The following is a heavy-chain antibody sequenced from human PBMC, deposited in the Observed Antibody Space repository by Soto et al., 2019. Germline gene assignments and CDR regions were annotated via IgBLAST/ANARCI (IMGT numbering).Heavy chain of an antibody. D-gene: IGHD6-19*01. J-gene: IGHJ4*02. CDR2: ISGYSGST. Sequence: QVQLVQSGAEVKKPGASVKVSCKASDYTFTRNGISWVRQAPGQGLEWMGCISGYSGSTNYAQKFQGRVTMTTDTPPSTAYLELRSLRSGDTAVYYCATFYSSGLPWGHLDIWGEGTLVTVSS. CDR3: ATFYSSGLPWGHLDI. V-gene: IGHV1-18*01. CDR1: DYTFTRNG.